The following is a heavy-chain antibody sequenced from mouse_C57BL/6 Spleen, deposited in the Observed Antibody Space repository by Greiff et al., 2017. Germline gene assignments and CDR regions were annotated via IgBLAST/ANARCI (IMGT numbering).Heavy chain of an antibody. J-gene: IGHJ3*01. V-gene: IGHV1-9*01. Sequence: QVQLQQSGAELMKPGASVKLSCKATGYTFTGYWIEWVKQRPGHGLEWIGEILPGSGSTNYNEKFKGKATFTADTSSNTAYMQLRSLTTEDSAIYYCARSGILRSGFAYWGQWALVTVSA. CDR2: ILPGSGST. CDR3: ARSGILRSGFAY. CDR1: GYTFTGYW. D-gene: IGHD1-1*01.